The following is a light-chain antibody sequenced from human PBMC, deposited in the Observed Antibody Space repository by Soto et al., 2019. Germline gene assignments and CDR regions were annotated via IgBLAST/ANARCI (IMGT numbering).Light chain of an antibody. J-gene: IGKJ1*01. CDR3: HQRRSWPRT. Sequence: IVLTQSPANLSSSPGERATLSCRASQTAFRRLAWYQHKPGQAPRLLIYDSSIRATGIPVRFSGSGSGTDFTLTISSLPPEDFAVYYCHQRRSWPRTFGQGTKVDI. V-gene: IGKV3-11*01. CDR2: DSS. CDR1: QTAFRR.